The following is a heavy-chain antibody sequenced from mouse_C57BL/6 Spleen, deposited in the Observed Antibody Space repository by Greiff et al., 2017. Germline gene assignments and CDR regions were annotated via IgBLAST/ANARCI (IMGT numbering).Heavy chain of an antibody. CDR2: ISYDGSN. CDR3: ARGDYDPFAY. V-gene: IGHV3-6*01. J-gene: IGHJ3*01. D-gene: IGHD2-4*01. CDR1: GYSITSGYY. Sequence: ESGPGLVKPSQSLSLTCSVTGYSITSGYYWNWIRQFPGNKLEWMGYISYDGSNNYNPSLKNRISITRDTSKNQFFLKLNSVTTEDTATYYCARGDYDPFAYWGQGTLVTVSA.